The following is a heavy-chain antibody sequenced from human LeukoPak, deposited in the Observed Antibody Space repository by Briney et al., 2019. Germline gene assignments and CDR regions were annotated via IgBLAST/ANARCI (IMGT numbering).Heavy chain of an antibody. J-gene: IGHJ4*02. CDR3: AREVIATAGYDY. CDR2: IHYSGST. Sequence: SETLSLTCTVSGGSISSYYWSWIRQPPGKGLEWIGYIHYSGSTSYNPSLKSRVTISVDTSKNHFSLRLSSVTAADTAVYYCAREVIATAGYDYWGQGTLVTVSS. V-gene: IGHV4-59*01. CDR1: GGSISSYY. D-gene: IGHD6-13*01.